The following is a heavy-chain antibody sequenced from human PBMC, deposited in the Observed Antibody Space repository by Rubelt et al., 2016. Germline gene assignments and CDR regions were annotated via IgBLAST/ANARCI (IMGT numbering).Heavy chain of an antibody. Sequence: GGLVQPGRSLRLSCAASGFTFDDYAMHWVRQAPGKGLEWVSGISRNSGSIGYADSVKGRFTISRDNAKNSLYLQMNSLRAEDTALYYCARVGQQLIQFGYFQHWGQGTLVTVSS. CDR3: ARVGQQLIQFGYFQH. CDR1: GFTFDDYA. V-gene: IGHV3-9*01. D-gene: IGHD6-13*01. CDR2: ISRNSGSI. J-gene: IGHJ1*01.